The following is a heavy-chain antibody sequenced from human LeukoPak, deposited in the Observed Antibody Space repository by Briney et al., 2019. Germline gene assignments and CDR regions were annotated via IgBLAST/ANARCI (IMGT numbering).Heavy chain of an antibody. V-gene: IGHV1-2*02. CDR2: INPNSGGT. D-gene: IGHD2-2*01. Sequence: ASVKVSCKASGYTFTCYYMHWVRQAPGQGLEWMGWINPNSGGTNYAQKFQGRVTMTRDTSISTAYMELSRLRSDDTAVYYCAKYCSSTSCPLGAFDIWGQGTMVTVSS. J-gene: IGHJ3*02. CDR1: GYTFTCYY. CDR3: AKYCSSTSCPLGAFDI.